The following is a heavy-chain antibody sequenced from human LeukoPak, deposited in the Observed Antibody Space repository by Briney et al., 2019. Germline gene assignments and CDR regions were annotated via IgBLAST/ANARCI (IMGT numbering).Heavy chain of an antibody. J-gene: IGHJ5*02. CDR1: GGSISSSSYY. Sequence: SETLSLTCTASGGSISSSSYYWGWIRQPPGKGLEWIGSIYYSGSTYYNPSLKSRVTISVDTSKNQFSLKLSSVTAADTAVYYCARELRGWFDPWGQGTLVTVSS. CDR2: IYYSGST. V-gene: IGHV4-39*07. CDR3: ARELRGWFDP. D-gene: IGHD3-3*01.